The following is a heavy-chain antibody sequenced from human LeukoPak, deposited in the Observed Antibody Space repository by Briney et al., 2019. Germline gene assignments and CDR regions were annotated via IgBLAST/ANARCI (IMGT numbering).Heavy chain of an antibody. J-gene: IGHJ4*02. CDR3: ARDSVSGWHLGIYFDY. Sequence: PGGSLRLSCAASGFTFSSYEMNWVRQAPGKGLEWVSYISSSGSTIYYADSVKGRFTISRDNAKNSLYLQMNSLRAEDTAVYYCARDSVSGWHLGIYFDYWGQGTLVTVSS. D-gene: IGHD6-19*01. CDR2: ISSSGSTI. V-gene: IGHV3-48*03. CDR1: GFTFSSYE.